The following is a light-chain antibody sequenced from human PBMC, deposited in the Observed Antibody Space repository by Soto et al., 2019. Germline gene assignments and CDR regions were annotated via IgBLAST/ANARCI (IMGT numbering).Light chain of an antibody. V-gene: IGKV3-20*01. CDR2: GAS. CDR1: QSVSSNY. J-gene: IGKJ1*01. CDR3: QQYASSPGA. Sequence: EIVLTQSPGTLSLSPGERATLSCRASQSVSSNYVTWYQQKPGQAPRLLIYGASSRATGIPDRFSGSGSGTDFTLTISRLEPEDFAVYYCQQYASSPGAFGQGTMVDI.